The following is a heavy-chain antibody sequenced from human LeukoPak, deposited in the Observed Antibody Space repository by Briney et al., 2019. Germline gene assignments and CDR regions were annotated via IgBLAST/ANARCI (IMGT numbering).Heavy chain of an antibody. J-gene: IGHJ4*02. D-gene: IGHD1-26*01. CDR3: ARDTRMNTVGATRGFDY. Sequence: GASVKVSCKASGYTFTSYDINWVRQATGQGLEWMGWMNPNSGNTGYAQKFQGRVTMTRNTSISTAYMELSSLRAEDTAMYYCARDTRMNTVGATRGFDYWGQGTLVTVSS. CDR2: MNPNSGNT. CDR1: GYTFTSYD. V-gene: IGHV1-8*01.